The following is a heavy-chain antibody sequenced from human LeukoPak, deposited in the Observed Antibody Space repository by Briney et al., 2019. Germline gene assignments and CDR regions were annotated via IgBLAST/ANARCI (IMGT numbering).Heavy chain of an antibody. CDR2: IYHSGST. CDR3: ARGATIFGVVNDYFDY. Sequence: PSETLSLTCAVSGGSLSSGGYSWRWIRQPPGKGLEWIGYIYHSGSTYYNPSLKSRVTISVDRSKNQFSLKLSSVTAADTAVYYCARGATIFGVVNDYFDYWGQGTLVTVSS. J-gene: IGHJ4*02. V-gene: IGHV4-30-2*01. CDR1: GGSLSSGGYS. D-gene: IGHD3-3*01.